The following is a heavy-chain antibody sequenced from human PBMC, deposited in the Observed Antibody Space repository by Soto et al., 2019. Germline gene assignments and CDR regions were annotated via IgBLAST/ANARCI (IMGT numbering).Heavy chain of an antibody. J-gene: IGHJ4*02. CDR1: GGSMTTYY. CDR3: ARSTWNYYHY. D-gene: IGHD1-7*01. V-gene: IGHV4-59*01. CDR2: VYSSGST. Sequence: QVQLQESGPGLVKPSETLSLTCTVSGGSMTTYYWSWIRQPPGKGLEWIGYVYSSGSTDYNPSLKSRVTISVDTSNNQCSLKLSSVTTADTAVYYCARSTWNYYHYWGQGTLVTVSS.